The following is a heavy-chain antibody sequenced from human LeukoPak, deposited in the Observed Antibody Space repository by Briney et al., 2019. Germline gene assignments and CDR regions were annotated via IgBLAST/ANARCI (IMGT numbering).Heavy chain of an antibody. D-gene: IGHD6-6*01. CDR1: GGSFSGYY. V-gene: IGHV4-34*01. CDR3: SRVYSWPCSSSSGPGRVYYYMDV. Sequence: PSETLSLTCAVYGGSFSGYYWSWIRQPPGKGLEWIGEINHSGSTNYNPSLKSRVTISVDTSKNQVSLKLSSVTAADTAVYYCSRVYSWPCSSSSGPGRVYYYMDVWGKGTTVTVSS. J-gene: IGHJ6*03. CDR2: INHSGST.